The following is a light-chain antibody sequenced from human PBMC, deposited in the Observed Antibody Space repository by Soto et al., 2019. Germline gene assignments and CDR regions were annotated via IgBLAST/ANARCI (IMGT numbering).Light chain of an antibody. Sequence: DILMTQYPLSLPVNPGESASISCRSSQSLLHSNGYNCLDWYMKKPGQSPQLMIYLGSNRAPVVPDRRSGIVACTDCTLKISRVEAGDVWVYYCMQALQTPWTFGQGTKVDI. J-gene: IGKJ1*01. CDR3: MQALQTPWT. V-gene: IGKV2-28*01. CDR2: LGS. CDR1: QSLLHSNGYNC.